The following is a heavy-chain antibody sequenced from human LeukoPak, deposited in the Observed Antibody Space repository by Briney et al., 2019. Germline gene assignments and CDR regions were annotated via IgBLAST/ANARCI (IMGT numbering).Heavy chain of an antibody. CDR1: GFTFSSYA. CDR2: ISGSGGST. CDR3: AKVPAYYMDV. Sequence: GGSLRLSCAASGFTFSSYAMSWVRQAPGKGLEWVSVISGSGGSTYYADSVKGRFTISRDNAKNSLYLQMNSLRAEDTAVYYCAKVPAYYMDVWGKGTTVTVSS. V-gene: IGHV3-23*01. J-gene: IGHJ6*03.